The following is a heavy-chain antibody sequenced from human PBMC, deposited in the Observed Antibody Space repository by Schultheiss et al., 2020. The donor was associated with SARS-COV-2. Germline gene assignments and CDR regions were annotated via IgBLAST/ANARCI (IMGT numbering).Heavy chain of an antibody. J-gene: IGHJ6*03. CDR2: ISYDGSNK. CDR3: ARDGKLWWFGELLFYYYMDV. CDR1: GFTFSSYS. V-gene: IGHV3-30*19. D-gene: IGHD3-10*01. Sequence: GESLKISCAASGFTFSSYSMNWVRQAPGKGLEWVAVISYDGSNKYYADSVKGRFTISRDNSKNTLYLQMNSLRAEDTAVYYCARDGKLWWFGELLFYYYMDVWGKGTTVTVSS.